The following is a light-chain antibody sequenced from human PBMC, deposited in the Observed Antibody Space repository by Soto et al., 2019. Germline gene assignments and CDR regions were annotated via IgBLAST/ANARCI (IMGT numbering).Light chain of an antibody. J-gene: IGKJ1*01. Sequence: DIQLTQSPSFLSASVGDKVTITCRASQGISTYLAWYQQKPEKAPKLLIYTASTLQSGVPSRFSGSGSGTEFTLTISNLQPEDFATYYCLQVNSYPRTFGQGTKVEIK. CDR1: QGISTY. V-gene: IGKV1-9*01. CDR3: LQVNSYPRT. CDR2: TAS.